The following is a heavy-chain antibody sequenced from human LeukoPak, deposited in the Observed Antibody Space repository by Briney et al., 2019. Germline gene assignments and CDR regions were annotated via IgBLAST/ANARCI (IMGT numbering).Heavy chain of an antibody. CDR3: ARVVRGVTELFDY. V-gene: IGHV3-7*01. CDR2: IKQDGSEK. CDR1: GFTFSSYW. J-gene: IGHJ4*02. D-gene: IGHD3-10*01. Sequence: GGSLRLSCAASGFTFSSYWMSWVRQAPGKGLEWVANIKQDGSEKYYVDSVKGRFTISRDNAKNSLYLQMSSLRAEDTAVYYCARVVRGVTELFDYWGQGTLVTVSS.